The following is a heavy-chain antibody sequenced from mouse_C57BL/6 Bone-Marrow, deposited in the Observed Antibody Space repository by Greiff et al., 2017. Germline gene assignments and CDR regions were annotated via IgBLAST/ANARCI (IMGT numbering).Heavy chain of an antibody. CDR2: ISPGSGGT. CDR1: GYAFTNYL. D-gene: IGHD4-1*01. Sequence: VQLQQSGAELVRPGTSVKVSCKASGYAFTNYLIEWVKQRPGQGLEWIGVISPGSGGTNNNEKFKGKATLTADKSSSTAYMQLSSLKSEDSAVEFCARAKNWDSWFAYWGQGNLVTVAA. CDR3: ARAKNWDSWFAY. J-gene: IGHJ3*01. V-gene: IGHV1-54*01.